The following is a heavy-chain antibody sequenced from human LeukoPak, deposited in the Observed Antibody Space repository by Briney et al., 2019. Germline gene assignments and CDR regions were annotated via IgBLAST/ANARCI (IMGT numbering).Heavy chain of an antibody. CDR1: GFIFSSYA. V-gene: IGHV3-23*01. D-gene: IGHD3-10*01. J-gene: IGHJ4*02. CDR2: ISGSGGSI. Sequence: GGSLRLSCATSGFIFSSYAMSWVRQAPGRGLEWVSSISGSGGSIYYADSVKGRFTISRDNSKNTLYLQMNSLRAEDTAVYYCAKDRRYGSGSYLFDYWGQGTLVTVSS. CDR3: AKDRRYGSGSYLFDY.